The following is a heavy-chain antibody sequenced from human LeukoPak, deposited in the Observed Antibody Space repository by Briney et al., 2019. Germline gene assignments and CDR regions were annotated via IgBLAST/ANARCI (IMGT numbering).Heavy chain of an antibody. V-gene: IGHV4-59*07. J-gene: IGHJ5*02. CDR1: GGSISSYY. Sequence: SDTQSLTCTVSGGSISSYYWNWIRQPPGKGLEWIGYMHYSGDTGYNPSLKSRVIISVDTPKNQFSLKLTSVTAADTAVYYCARRIDQTGSPPAYNWLEAPGQGTLVTVSS. CDR2: MHYSGDT. CDR3: ARRIDQTGSPPAYNWLEA. D-gene: IGHD2-2*01.